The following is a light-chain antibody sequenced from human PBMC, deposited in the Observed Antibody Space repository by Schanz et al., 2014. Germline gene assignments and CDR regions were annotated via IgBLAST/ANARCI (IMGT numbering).Light chain of an antibody. J-gene: IGKJ4*01. Sequence: EIVLTQSPATLSVSPGEGATLTCRASESVSGYLAWYQQKPGQAPRLLIYGASTRATGIPARFSGSGSGTEFTLTISSLQPEDFAVYSCQQYGDSPPTFGPGTKVEI. CDR3: QQYGDSPPT. CDR2: GAS. V-gene: IGKV3-15*01. CDR1: ESVSGY.